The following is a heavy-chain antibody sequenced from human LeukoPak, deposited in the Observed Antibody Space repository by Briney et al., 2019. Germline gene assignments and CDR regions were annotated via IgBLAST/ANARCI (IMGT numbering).Heavy chain of an antibody. Sequence: SETLSLTCAVSGGSISSGGYSWSWIRQPPGKGLEWIGYIYHSGSTYYNPSLKSRVTISVDTSKNQFSLKLSSVTAADTAVYYCARDFGYYDSSGYYSSWFDPWGQGTLVTVSS. CDR2: IYHSGST. J-gene: IGHJ5*02. V-gene: IGHV4-30-2*05. CDR1: GGSISSGGYS. D-gene: IGHD3-22*01. CDR3: ARDFGYYDSSGYYSSWFDP.